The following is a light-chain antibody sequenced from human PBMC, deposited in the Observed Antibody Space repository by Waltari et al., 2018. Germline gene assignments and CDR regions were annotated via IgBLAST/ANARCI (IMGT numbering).Light chain of an antibody. CDR1: QSVSND. J-gene: IGKJ4*01. CDR2: EAS. Sequence: IVMTQSPVTLSVSPGERATLSCRASQSVSNDLAWYQQRPGQAPRLLIYEASTRATGIPARFSGSGSGTEFTLIISSLQSEDFAVYYCQQYVNWPLTFGGGTKVEIK. CDR3: QQYVNWPLT. V-gene: IGKV3-15*01.